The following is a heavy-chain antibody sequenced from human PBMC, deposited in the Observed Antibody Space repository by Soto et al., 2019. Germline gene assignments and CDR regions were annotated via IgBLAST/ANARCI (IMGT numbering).Heavy chain of an antibody. V-gene: IGHV1-18*01. CDR2: ISVYTGNT. CDR3: ARGRAYRGGDCYLLDY. J-gene: IGHJ4*02. Sequence: GASLKLSCKSSGYPFTAYVFNWVRQAPGQGLEWMGWISVYTGNTNYAQNLQGRVTMTTDTSTRAAYMELRGLRSDDTAVYYCARGRAYRGGDCYLLDYWGQGTPVTVSS. D-gene: IGHD2-21*02. CDR1: GYPFTAYV.